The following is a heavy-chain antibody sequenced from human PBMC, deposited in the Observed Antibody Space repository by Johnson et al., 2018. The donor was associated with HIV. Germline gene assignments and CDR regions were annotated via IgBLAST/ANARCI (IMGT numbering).Heavy chain of an antibody. CDR1: GFTFSSFG. J-gene: IGHJ3*02. V-gene: IGHV3-30*06. Sequence: VQLVESGGGLVQPGGSLRLSCAASGFTFSSFGMHWVRQAPGKGLEWVAVISYDGSKRYYADSVKGRFTISRDNSKNTLYLQMNSLRAEDTAVYYCARDGEWELEDAFDIWGQGTMVTVSS. CDR2: ISYDGSKR. D-gene: IGHD1-26*01. CDR3: ARDGEWELEDAFDI.